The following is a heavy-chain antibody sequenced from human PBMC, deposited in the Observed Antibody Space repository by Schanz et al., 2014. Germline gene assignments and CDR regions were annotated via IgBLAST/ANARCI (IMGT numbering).Heavy chain of an antibody. V-gene: IGHV3-23*04. CDR3: ASPSGYSDYGTYFDF. J-gene: IGHJ4*02. Sequence: EVRLVESGGGLVQPGGSLRLSCAASGFTFSNYAMSWVRQAPGKGLEWVSGFIVDSGNTYYADSVEGRFTISRDNSRNTLYLQMNSLRTEDTAVYYCASPSGYSDYGTYFDFWGQGTLXTVSS. CDR1: GFTFSNYA. CDR2: FIVDSGNT. D-gene: IGHD5-12*01.